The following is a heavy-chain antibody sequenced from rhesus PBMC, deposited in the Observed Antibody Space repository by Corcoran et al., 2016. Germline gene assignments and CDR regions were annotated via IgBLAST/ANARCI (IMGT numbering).Heavy chain of an antibody. CDR2: ISYTGSST. Sequence: EVQLVESGVGLATPGGSLRLSCAASGFTFSDSYMHWVRQASGKGLEWDSGISYTGSSTWYADSVKGRFTISRENTKNTLYLQMDSLRVEDTAVYYCAGEAAATSGLDSWGQGVVVTVSS. J-gene: IGHJ6*01. D-gene: IGHD6-43*01. CDR1: GFTFSDSY. V-gene: IGHV3-59*01. CDR3: AGEAAATSGLDS.